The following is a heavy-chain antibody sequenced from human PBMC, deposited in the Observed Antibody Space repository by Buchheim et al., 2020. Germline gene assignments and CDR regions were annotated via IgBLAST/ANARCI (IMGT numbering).Heavy chain of an antibody. CDR1: GFTFSSYG. CDR3: ARDRTGPYYDFWSGYYVDY. CDR2: IWYDGSNK. V-gene: IGHV3-33*01. D-gene: IGHD3-3*01. J-gene: IGHJ4*02. Sequence: QVQLVESGGGVVQPGRSLRLSCAASGFTFSSYGMHWVRQAPGKGLEWVAVIWYDGSNKYYADSVKGRFTISRDNSKNTLYLQMSSLRAEDTAVYYCARDRTGPYYDFWSGYYVDYWGQGTL.